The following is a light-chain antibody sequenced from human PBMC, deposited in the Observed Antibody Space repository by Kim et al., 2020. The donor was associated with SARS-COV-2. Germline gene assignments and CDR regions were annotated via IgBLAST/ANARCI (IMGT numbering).Light chain of an antibody. CDR1: QNISNF. CDR3: QQYNTYPLT. J-gene: IGKJ5*01. CDR2: AAS. V-gene: IGKV1-16*02. Sequence: ASVGDRVTITCRASQNISNFLGWFQQRPGKAPKSLIFAASNLQSGVPSKFSGSGSGTDFTLTITSLQPEDFAIYYCQQYNTYPLTFGQGTRLEIK.